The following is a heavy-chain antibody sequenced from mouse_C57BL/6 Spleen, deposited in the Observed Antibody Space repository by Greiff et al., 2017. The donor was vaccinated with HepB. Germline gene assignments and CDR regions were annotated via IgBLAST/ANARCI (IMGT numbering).Heavy chain of an antibody. Sequence: EVMLVESGGGLVQPGGSLKLSCAASGFTFSDYYMYWVRQTPEKRLEWVAYISNGGGSTYYPDTVKGRFTISRDNAKNTLYLQMSRLKSEDTAMYYCARVYGSSYEGWFAYWGQGTLVTVSA. V-gene: IGHV5-12*01. CDR1: GFTFSDYY. CDR3: ARVYGSSYEGWFAY. J-gene: IGHJ3*01. CDR2: ISNGGGST. D-gene: IGHD1-1*01.